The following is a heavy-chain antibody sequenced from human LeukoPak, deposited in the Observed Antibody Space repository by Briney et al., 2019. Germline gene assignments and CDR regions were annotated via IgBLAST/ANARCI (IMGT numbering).Heavy chain of an antibody. CDR3: AREAPPLGVPAATSYYYYMDV. Sequence: GASVKVSCKASGYTFTSYDISWVRQATGQGLEWMGWMNPNSGNTGYAQKFQGRVTMTRNTSISTAYMELSSLRSEDTAVYYCAREAPPLGVPAATSYYYYMDVWGKGTTVTVSS. CDR1: GYTFTSYD. CDR2: MNPNSGNT. D-gene: IGHD2-2*01. J-gene: IGHJ6*03. V-gene: IGHV1-8*01.